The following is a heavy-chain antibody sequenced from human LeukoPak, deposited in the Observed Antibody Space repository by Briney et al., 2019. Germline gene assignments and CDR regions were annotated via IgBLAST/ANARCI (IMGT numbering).Heavy chain of an antibody. Sequence: ASVKVSCKASGYTFTDYYIHWVRQAPGQGLERMGWIDPNSGGTNYAQNFQGTVTMTRETSTSTAYMELSSLRSDDTAVYYCARRLGTGTALGYWGQGTLVTVSS. V-gene: IGHV1-2*02. CDR1: GYTFTDYY. D-gene: IGHD1-1*01. CDR2: IDPNSGGT. CDR3: ARRLGTGTALGY. J-gene: IGHJ4*02.